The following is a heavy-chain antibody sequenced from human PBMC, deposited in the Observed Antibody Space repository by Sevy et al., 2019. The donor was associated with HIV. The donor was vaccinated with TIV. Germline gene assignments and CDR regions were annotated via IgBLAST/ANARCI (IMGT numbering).Heavy chain of an antibody. V-gene: IGHV3-21*01. D-gene: IGHD3-3*01. CDR1: GFSFSDYN. CDR2: ISSGSGYI. Sequence: GGSLRLSCAASGFSFSDYNMNWVRQAPGKGLEWVSFISSGSGYIYYADSMKGRFTISRDNAKNSLYLQLNSLRAEDTAVYYCARDKTILGGRYGMDVWGQGTTVTVSS. J-gene: IGHJ6*02. CDR3: ARDKTILGGRYGMDV.